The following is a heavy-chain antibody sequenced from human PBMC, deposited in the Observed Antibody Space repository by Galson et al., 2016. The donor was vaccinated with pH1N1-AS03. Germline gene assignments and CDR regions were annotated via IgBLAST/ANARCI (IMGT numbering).Heavy chain of an antibody. V-gene: IGHV5-51*01. D-gene: IGHD2-21*01. Sequence: QSGAEVKKPGESLKISCKASGNSFISYWIGWVRQMPGKGLEWMGIIYPTDSKTRYSPSFQGQVTISVDESFTTAYLQWSSLKASDTATYYCARPGLCVGHACFPYHDQDYALDVWGQGTTVTVSS. CDR1: GNSFISYW. J-gene: IGHJ6*02. CDR3: ARPGLCVGHACFPYHDQDYALDV. CDR2: IYPTDSKT.